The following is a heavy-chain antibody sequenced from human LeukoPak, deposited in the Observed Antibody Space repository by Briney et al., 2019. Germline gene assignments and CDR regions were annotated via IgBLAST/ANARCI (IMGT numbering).Heavy chain of an antibody. V-gene: IGHV4-34*01. D-gene: IGHD2-15*01. CDR3: ARDPCSGGSCHLDY. Sequence: PSETLSLTCAVYGGSFSGYYWSWIRQPPGKGLEWIGEINHSGSTNYNPSLKSRVTISVDKSKNQFSLKLSSVTAADTAVYYCARDPCSGGSCHLDYWGQGTLVTVFS. CDR1: GGSFSGYY. CDR2: INHSGST. J-gene: IGHJ4*02.